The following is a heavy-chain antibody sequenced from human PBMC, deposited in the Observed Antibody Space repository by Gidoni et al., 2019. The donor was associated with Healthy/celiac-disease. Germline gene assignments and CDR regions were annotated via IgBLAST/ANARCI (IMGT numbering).Heavy chain of an antibody. V-gene: IGHV3-49*03. Sequence: EVQLVESGGGLVQPGRSLRLSCSVSGFTFGDDGMSWFRPAPGKGLDVVGFIRSKAYGGKTEYAASVKGRFTISRDDSKSIAYLQMNSLKTEDTAVYYCTRGDTEASIAARPPLDYWGQGTLVTVSS. CDR1: GFTFGDDG. CDR3: TRGDTEASIAARPPLDY. J-gene: IGHJ4*02. D-gene: IGHD6-6*01. CDR2: IRSKAYGGKT.